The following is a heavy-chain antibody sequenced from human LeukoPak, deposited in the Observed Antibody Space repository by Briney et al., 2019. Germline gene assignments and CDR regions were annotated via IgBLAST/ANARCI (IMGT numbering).Heavy chain of an antibody. J-gene: IGHJ4*02. CDR3: ARGGYSGGWYHSFDY. CDR1: GFTFSSYS. Sequence: PGGSLRLSRAASGFTFSSYSMNWVRQAPGKGLEWVSSISSSSSYIYYADSVKGRFTISRDNAKNSLYLQMNSLRAEDTAVYYCARGGYSGGWYHSFDYWGQGTLVTVSS. V-gene: IGHV3-21*01. D-gene: IGHD6-19*01. CDR2: ISSSSSYI.